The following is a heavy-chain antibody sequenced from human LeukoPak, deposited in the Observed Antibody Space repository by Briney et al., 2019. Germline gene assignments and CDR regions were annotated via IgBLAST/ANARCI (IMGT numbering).Heavy chain of an antibody. CDR3: ARAAQDLHYYYGMDV. CDR2: IRSSGSTI. V-gene: IGHV3-11*01. J-gene: IGHJ6*02. D-gene: IGHD2-15*01. Sequence: GGSLRLFRAASGFTLSDYYISWIRKAPGKGVGWVSYIRSSGSTIYYPDSVKGRFTISRDNAKNSLYLQMNSLRAEDTAVYYCARAAQDLHYYYGMDVWGQGTTVTVSS. CDR1: GFTLSDYY.